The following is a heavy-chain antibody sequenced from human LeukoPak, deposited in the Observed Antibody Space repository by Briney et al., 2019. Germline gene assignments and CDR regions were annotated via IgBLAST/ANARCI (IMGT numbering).Heavy chain of an antibody. J-gene: IGHJ4*02. CDR2: ISGYSVTT. Sequence: GGSLRLSCAASGFTFSNSAMSWVRQSPGKGLEWISFISGYSVTTYYADSVQGRFTVSRDNSKKTLYLQMHNLRDEDTAIYYCAKHYGDYFLDFWGQGTLVTVSS. V-gene: IGHV3-23*01. CDR3: AKHYGDYFLDF. CDR1: GFTFSNSA. D-gene: IGHD4-17*01.